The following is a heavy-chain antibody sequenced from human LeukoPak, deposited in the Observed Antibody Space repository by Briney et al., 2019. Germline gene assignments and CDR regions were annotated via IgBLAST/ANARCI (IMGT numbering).Heavy chain of an antibody. Sequence: SETLSLTCTVSGGSISNYYWSWIRQPPGRGLEWIGYINYSGSTNYNPSLKNRVIISVDTSKNQFSLKVTSVTAADTAVYYCARLNGGYRGQGTLVTVSS. D-gene: IGHD1-1*01. CDR3: ARLNGGY. CDR2: INYSGST. J-gene: IGHJ4*02. V-gene: IGHV4-59*08. CDR1: GGSISNYY.